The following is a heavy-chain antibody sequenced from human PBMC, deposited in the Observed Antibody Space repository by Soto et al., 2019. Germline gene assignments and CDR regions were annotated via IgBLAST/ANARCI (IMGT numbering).Heavy chain of an antibody. D-gene: IGHD2-2*01. CDR2: ISSSRSYI. Sequence: EVQVVESGGGLVKPGGSLRLSCVASGFNFSNYGMNWVRQAPGKGLEWVSSISSSRSYISYADSMKGRFTISRDNAKNSVYLQMDSLIAEDTAVYYCARSDCTSTSCYVVWFDPWGQGTLVTVAS. CDR1: GFNFSNYG. J-gene: IGHJ5*02. V-gene: IGHV3-21*01. CDR3: ARSDCTSTSCYVVWFDP.